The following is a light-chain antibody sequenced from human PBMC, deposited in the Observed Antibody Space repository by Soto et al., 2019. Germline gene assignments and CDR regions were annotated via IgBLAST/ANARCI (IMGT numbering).Light chain of an antibody. Sequence: QSALTQPASVSGSPGQSITFSCTGTSSDVGGYNYVSWYQQYPGKAPKLIIYEVNNRPSGVSNRFSGSKSGNTASLTISVLQAEDEAAYYCCSYTSTSVNWVFGGGTKVTVL. J-gene: IGLJ3*02. CDR1: SSDVGGYNY. CDR2: EVN. V-gene: IGLV2-14*01. CDR3: CSYTSTSVNWV.